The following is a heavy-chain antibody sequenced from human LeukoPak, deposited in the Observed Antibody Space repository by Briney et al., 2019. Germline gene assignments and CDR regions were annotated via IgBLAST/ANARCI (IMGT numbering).Heavy chain of an antibody. CDR2: ISSGSTSM. V-gene: IGHV3-48*01. D-gene: IGHD1-26*01. CDR1: GFTFSSYD. Sequence: GGSLRLSCATSGFTFSSYDTNWVRQAPGKGLEWISYISSGSTSMYHADSVKGRFTTSRDNAKNSLYLQMNSLRAEDTAVYYCARDRGVSGTYADYWGQGTLVTVSS. CDR3: ARDRGVSGTYADY. J-gene: IGHJ4*02.